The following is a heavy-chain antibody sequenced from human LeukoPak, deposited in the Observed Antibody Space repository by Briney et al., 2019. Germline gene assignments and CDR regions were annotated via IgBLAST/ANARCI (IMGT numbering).Heavy chain of an antibody. D-gene: IGHD1-26*01. CDR3: VRDRELNY. CDR1: GGSVSSGTYY. Sequence: SETLSLTCTVSGGSVSSGTYYWSWIRQPPGKGLEWIGYIYNSGSTNYNPSLRSRATVSADTSKNQFSLKLSSVTAADTAVYYCVRDRELNYWGQGTLVTVPS. CDR2: IYNSGST. J-gene: IGHJ4*02. V-gene: IGHV4-61*01.